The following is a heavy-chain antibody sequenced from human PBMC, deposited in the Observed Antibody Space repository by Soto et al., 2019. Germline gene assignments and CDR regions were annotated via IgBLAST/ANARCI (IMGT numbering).Heavy chain of an antibody. CDR2: IDPRDSYT. Sequence: PGESLKISCKGSGYSFTNNWISWVRQMPGKGLEWMGRIDPRDSYTSYSPSFQGHVTISVDKSANTSYLQWNSLKASDTAMYFCARSFCTRNSCYNGYFDYWGRVTLVTVSS. V-gene: IGHV5-10-1*01. D-gene: IGHD2-2*02. CDR3: ARSFCTRNSCYNGYFDY. J-gene: IGHJ4*01. CDR1: GYSFTNNW.